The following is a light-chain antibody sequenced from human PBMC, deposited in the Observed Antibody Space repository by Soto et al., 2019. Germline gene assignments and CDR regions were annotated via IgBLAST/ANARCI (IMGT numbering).Light chain of an antibody. CDR3: QQYNNWPPLT. J-gene: IGKJ1*01. CDR1: QSVSSNH. Sequence: ETVLTQSPGTLSLSPGERATLSCRASQSVSSNHLAWYQQKRGQPPRLLIYGASSRATGTPGRFSGSGSGTDFTLTITRLEPEDFAVYYCQQYNNWPPLTFGQGTKVDIK. V-gene: IGKV3-20*01. CDR2: GAS.